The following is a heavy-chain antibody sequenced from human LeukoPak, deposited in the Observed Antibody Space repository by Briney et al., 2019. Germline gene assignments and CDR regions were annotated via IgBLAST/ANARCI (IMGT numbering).Heavy chain of an antibody. V-gene: IGHV3-33*01. Sequence: GGSLRLSCAASGLTFSSYGMHWVRQAPGKGLEWVAVIWYDGSNKYYADSVKGRFTISRDNSKNTLYLQMNSLRAEDTAVYYCARDSSRVALDYWGQGTLVTVSS. CDR1: GLTFSSYG. CDR3: ARDSSRVALDY. J-gene: IGHJ4*02. CDR2: IWYDGSNK. D-gene: IGHD6-6*01.